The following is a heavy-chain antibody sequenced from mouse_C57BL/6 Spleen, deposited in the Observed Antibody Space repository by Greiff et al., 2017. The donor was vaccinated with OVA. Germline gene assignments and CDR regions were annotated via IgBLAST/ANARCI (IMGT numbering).Heavy chain of an antibody. CDR1: GFTFSDYG. CDR2: ISSGSSTI. D-gene: IGHD1-1*01. Sequence: EVHLVESGGGLVKPGGSLKLSCAASGFTFSDYGMHWVRQAPEKGLEWVAYISSGSSTIYYADTVKGRFTISRDNAKNTLFLQMTSLRSEDTAMYYCATTTVAWYFDVWGTGTTVTVSS. V-gene: IGHV5-17*01. J-gene: IGHJ1*03. CDR3: ATTTVAWYFDV.